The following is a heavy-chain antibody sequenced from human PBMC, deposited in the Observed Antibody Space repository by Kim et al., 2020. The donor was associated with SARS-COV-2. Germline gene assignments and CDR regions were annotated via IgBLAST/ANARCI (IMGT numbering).Heavy chain of an antibody. Sequence: ASVKVSCKAXGYTFTGYYMHWVRQAPGQGLEWMGWINPNSGGTNYAQKFQGRVTMTRDTSISTAYMELSRLRSDDTAVYYCARDRSVTTGALDAFDIWGQGTMVTVSS. CDR2: INPNSGGT. CDR3: ARDRSVTTGALDAFDI. D-gene: IGHD4-17*01. J-gene: IGHJ3*02. V-gene: IGHV1-2*02. CDR1: GYTFTGYY.